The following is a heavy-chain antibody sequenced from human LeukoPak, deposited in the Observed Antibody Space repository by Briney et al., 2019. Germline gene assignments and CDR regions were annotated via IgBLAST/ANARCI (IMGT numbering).Heavy chain of an antibody. Sequence: GGSLRLSCAASGFSFSSYAMSWVRQAPGEGLEWVSAISGSGGSTYYADSVKGRLTISRDNSKNTLYLQMNILRAEDTAVYYCAKGPTSGNYYDSSGYYPHFDCWGQGTLVTVSS. CDR1: GFSFSSYA. CDR3: AKGPTSGNYYDSSGYYPHFDC. J-gene: IGHJ4*02. CDR2: ISGSGGST. V-gene: IGHV3-23*01. D-gene: IGHD3-22*01.